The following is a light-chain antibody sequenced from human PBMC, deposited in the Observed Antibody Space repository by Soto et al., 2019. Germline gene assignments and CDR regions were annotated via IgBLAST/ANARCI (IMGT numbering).Light chain of an antibody. CDR1: QSLLYSSNSKNY. J-gene: IGKJ5*01. V-gene: IGKV4-1*01. CDR2: WAY. CDR3: QQYYSIPPT. Sequence: DIVMTQSPDSLAVSLGERATINCKSSQSLLYSSNSKNYLAWYQQKPGQPPRLLIYWAYTRESGVPDRFTGSESGTDFTLTISSLQADDVAVYYCQQYYSIPPTFGQGTRLEI.